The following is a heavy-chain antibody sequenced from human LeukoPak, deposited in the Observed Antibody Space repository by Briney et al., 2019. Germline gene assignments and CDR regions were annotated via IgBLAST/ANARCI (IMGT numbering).Heavy chain of an antibody. CDR3: ARVDDFWSGDPYYFDY. CDR1: GFTFSDYY. D-gene: IGHD3-3*01. CDR2: ISSSGSTI. V-gene: IGHV3-11*01. Sequence: GGSLRLSCAASGFTFSDYYMSWVRQAPGEGLEWVSYISSSGSTIYYADSVKGRFTISRDNAKNSLYLQMNSLRAEDTAVYYCARVDDFWSGDPYYFDYWGQGTLVTVSS. J-gene: IGHJ4*02.